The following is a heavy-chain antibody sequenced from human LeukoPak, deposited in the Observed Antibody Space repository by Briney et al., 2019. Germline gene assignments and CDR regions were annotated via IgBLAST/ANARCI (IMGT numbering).Heavy chain of an antibody. V-gene: IGHV3-30*02. Sequence: PGGSLRLSCAASGFTFSSYGMHWVRQAPGKGLEGVAFIRYDGSNKYYADSVKGRFTISRDNSKNTLYLQMNSLRAEDTAVYYCAKDLLRVVPAAKGNWFDPWGQGTLVTVSS. CDR2: IRYDGSNK. D-gene: IGHD2-2*01. J-gene: IGHJ5*02. CDR3: AKDLLRVVPAAKGNWFDP. CDR1: GFTFSSYG.